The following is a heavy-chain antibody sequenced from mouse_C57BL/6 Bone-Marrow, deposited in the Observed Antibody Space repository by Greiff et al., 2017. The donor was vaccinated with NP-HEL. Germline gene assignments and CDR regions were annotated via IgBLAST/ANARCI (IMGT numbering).Heavy chain of an antibody. CDR2: IDPEDGET. Sequence: VQLQQSGAELVKPGASVKLSCTASGFNIKDYYMHWVKQRTEQGLAWIGRIDPEDGETKYAPKFQGKATITADTSSNTAYLQLSSLTSEDTAVYYCAPSDGYYLYYFDYWGQGTTLTVSS. J-gene: IGHJ2*01. D-gene: IGHD2-3*01. CDR1: GFNIKDYY. V-gene: IGHV14-2*01. CDR3: APSDGYYLYYFDY.